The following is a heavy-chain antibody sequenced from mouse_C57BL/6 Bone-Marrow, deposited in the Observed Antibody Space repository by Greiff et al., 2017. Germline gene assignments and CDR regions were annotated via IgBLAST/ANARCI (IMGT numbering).Heavy chain of an antibody. J-gene: IGHJ2*02. CDR1: GYTFTDYY. D-gene: IGHD2-1*01. CDR2: INPNNGGT. V-gene: IGHV1-26*01. Sequence: EVQLQQSGPELVKPGASVKISCKASGYTFTDYYMNWVKQSHGKSLEWIGDINPNNGGTSYNQKFKGKATLTVDKSSSTAYMELRSLTSEDSAVYYCARMDGKNYFDYWGQGTSLTVSS. CDR3: ARMDGKNYFDY.